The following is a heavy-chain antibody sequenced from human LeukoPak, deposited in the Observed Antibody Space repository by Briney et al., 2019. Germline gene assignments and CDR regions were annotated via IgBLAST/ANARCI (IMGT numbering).Heavy chain of an antibody. V-gene: IGHV4-39*01. CDR3: ARNGWKQVWFWFDP. D-gene: IGHD5-18*01. J-gene: IGHJ5*02. Sequence: SETLSLTCTVSGGSISSSSYYWGWIRQPPGKGLVWIGSIYYSGSTYYNPSLKRRVTISVETSKNRSSLKLRSMTAADTAVYYCARNGWKQVWFWFDPWGQGTLVTVSS. CDR2: IYYSGST. CDR1: GGSISSSSYY.